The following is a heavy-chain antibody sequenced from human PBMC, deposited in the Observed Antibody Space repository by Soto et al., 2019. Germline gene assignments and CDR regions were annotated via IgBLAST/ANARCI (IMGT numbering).Heavy chain of an antibody. CDR1: GYTFTSYG. CDR2: ISAYNGNT. D-gene: IGHD3-9*01. Sequence: ASVKVSSKASGYTFTSYGISWVRQAPGQGLEWMGWISAYNGNTNYAQKLQGRVTMTTDTSTSTAYVELRSLRSDDTAVYYCARSTIFRPYYFDYWGQGTLVTVSS. CDR3: ARSTIFRPYYFDY. V-gene: IGHV1-18*01. J-gene: IGHJ4*02.